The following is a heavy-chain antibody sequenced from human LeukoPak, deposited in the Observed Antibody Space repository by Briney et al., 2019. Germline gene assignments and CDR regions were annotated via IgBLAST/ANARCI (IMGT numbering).Heavy chain of an antibody. CDR1: GGSISSYY. CDR3: ARGVWNKFDY. J-gene: IGHJ4*02. Sequence: SETLSLTCTVSGGSISSYYWSWIRQPPGKGLEWIGFIFYSGTTNYNPSLKSRVTISVDTSKIQFSLTLSSVTSADTGVYYCARGVWNKFDYWGQGTLVTVSS. D-gene: IGHD3-16*01. CDR2: IFYSGTT. V-gene: IGHV4-59*01.